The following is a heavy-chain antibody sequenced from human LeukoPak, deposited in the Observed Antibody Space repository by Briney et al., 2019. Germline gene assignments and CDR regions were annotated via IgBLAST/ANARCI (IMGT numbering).Heavy chain of an antibody. V-gene: IGHV4-39*01. J-gene: IGHJ4*02. D-gene: IGHD1-26*01. CDR3: ARQKSYSTFPYFDY. CDR2: LYYSGSS. CDR1: GDSISSSDYY. Sequence: PSETLSLTCSVSGDSISSSDYYWGWNRQPPGKGLEWIVSLYYSGSSYFNPSLKSRATISVDTSKNSFSLKLSSVTAADTALYYCARQKSYSTFPYFDYWGQGTLVTVSS.